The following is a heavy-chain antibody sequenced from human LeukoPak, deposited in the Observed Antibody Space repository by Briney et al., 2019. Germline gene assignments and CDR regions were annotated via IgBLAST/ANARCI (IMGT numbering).Heavy chain of an antibody. CDR3: ARDWNYVHDDFDI. Sequence: ASVKVSCKASGYTFSSYGISWVRQAPGQGLEWMGWISTYNGDTNYAQKVQGRVTMTTDTSTSTAYMELRSLRSDDTAAYYCARDWNYVHDDFDIWGQGTMVTVSS. D-gene: IGHD1-7*01. CDR1: GYTFSSYG. CDR2: ISTYNGDT. V-gene: IGHV1-18*01. J-gene: IGHJ3*02.